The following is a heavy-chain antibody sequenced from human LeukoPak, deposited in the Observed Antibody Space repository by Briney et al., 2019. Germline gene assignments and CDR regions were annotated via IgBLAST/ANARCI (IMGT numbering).Heavy chain of an antibody. CDR3: AKDPVTMGRGVAGYFDY. Sequence: GGSLRLSCAASGFTFSNYGMHWVRQAPGKGLEWVAVIWYDGSNKYYADSVKGRFTMSRDNSKNTLYLQMNSLRAEDTAVYYCAKDPVTMGRGVAGYFDYWGQGTLVTVSS. V-gene: IGHV3-33*06. CDR1: GFTFSNYG. CDR2: IWYDGSNK. J-gene: IGHJ4*02. D-gene: IGHD3-10*01.